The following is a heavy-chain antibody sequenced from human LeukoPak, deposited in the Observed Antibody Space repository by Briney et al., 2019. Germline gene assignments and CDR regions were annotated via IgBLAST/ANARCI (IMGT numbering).Heavy chain of an antibody. CDR1: GGSISSYY. V-gene: IGHV4-59*01. Sequence: SETLSLTCTVSGGSISSYYWSWIRQPPGKGLEWIGYIYYSGSTNYNPSLKSRVTISVDTSKNQFSLKLSSVTAADTAVYYCARVGIVPYYDFWSGYAFDPWGQGTLVTVSS. CDR3: ARVGIVPYYDFWSGYAFDP. J-gene: IGHJ5*02. D-gene: IGHD3-3*01. CDR2: IYYSGST.